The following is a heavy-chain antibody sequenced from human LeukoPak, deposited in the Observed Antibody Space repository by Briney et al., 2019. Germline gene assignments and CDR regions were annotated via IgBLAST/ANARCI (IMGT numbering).Heavy chain of an antibody. Sequence: PGRSLRLSCTASGFTFGDYAMSWVRQAPGKGLEWVGFIRSKAYGGTTEYAASVKGRFTISRDDSKSIAYLQMNSLKTEDTAVCYCTRASGYYYLDAFDIWGQGTMVTVSS. CDR3: TRASGYYYLDAFDI. J-gene: IGHJ3*02. CDR1: GFTFGDYA. D-gene: IGHD3-22*01. CDR2: IRSKAYGGTT. V-gene: IGHV3-49*04.